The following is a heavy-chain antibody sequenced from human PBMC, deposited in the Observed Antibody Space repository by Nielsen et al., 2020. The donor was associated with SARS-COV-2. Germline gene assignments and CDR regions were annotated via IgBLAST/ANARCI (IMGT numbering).Heavy chain of an antibody. J-gene: IGHJ4*02. CDR3: AKDNPAAAGTVDY. CDR1: GFTVSSNY. CDR2: IYSGGST. D-gene: IGHD6-13*01. Sequence: GESLKISCAASGFTVSSNYMSWVRQAPGKGLEWVSVIYSGGSTYYADSVKGRFTISRHNSKNTLYLQMNSLRAEDTAVYYCAKDNPAAAGTVDYWGQGTLVTVSS. V-gene: IGHV3-53*01.